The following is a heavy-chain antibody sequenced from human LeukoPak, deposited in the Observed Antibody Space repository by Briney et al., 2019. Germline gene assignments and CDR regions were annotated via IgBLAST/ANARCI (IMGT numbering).Heavy chain of an antibody. CDR1: GFAFSSYT. J-gene: IGHJ5*02. CDR3: ASLSPSGSYYNH. D-gene: IGHD1-26*01. V-gene: IGHV3-23*01. Sequence: GGSLRLSCTASGFAFSSYTMHWVRQAPEKGLEWVSTLSAASGGTYYADSVQGRFTISRDNSKNTLYLQMNSLRAEDTAVYYCASLSPSGSYYNHWGQGTLVTVSS. CDR2: LSAASGGT.